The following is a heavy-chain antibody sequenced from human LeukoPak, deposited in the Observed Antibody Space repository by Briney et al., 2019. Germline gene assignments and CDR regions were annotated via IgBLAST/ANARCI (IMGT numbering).Heavy chain of an antibody. Sequence: GGSLRLSCATSGFSFNDRAISWVRQAPGKGLEWVSGIGYGDTHTYYADSVRGRFTISRGHSKNMVYLEMNNLRDEDTARYYCAKDWRSGNYFDYWGQGTLVTVSS. CDR3: AKDWRSGNYFDY. CDR2: IGYGDTHT. J-gene: IGHJ4*02. CDR1: GFSFNDRA. D-gene: IGHD1-14*01. V-gene: IGHV3-23*01.